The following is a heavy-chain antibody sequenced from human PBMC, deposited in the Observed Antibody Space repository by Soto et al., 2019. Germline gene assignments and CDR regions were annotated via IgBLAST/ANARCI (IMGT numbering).Heavy chain of an antibody. Sequence: EVQLVESGGGLVKPGGSLRLSCAASGFTFSSYSMNWVRQAPGKGLEWVSSISSSSSYIYYADSVKGRFTISRDNAKNSLYLQMNSLRAEDTAVYYCASGASGDPASFDYWGQGTLVTVSS. J-gene: IGHJ4*02. D-gene: IGHD2-21*01. CDR3: ASGASGDPASFDY. CDR2: ISSSSSYI. V-gene: IGHV3-21*01. CDR1: GFTFSSYS.